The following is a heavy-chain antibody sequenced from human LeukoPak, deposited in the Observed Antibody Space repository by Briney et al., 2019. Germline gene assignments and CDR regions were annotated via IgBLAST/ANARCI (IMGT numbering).Heavy chain of an antibody. CDR2: IYYTRSP. CDR3: AMSYDMDV. CDR1: GGSVSSYY. J-gene: IGHJ6*02. Sequence: PSETLSLTCTVSGGSVSSYYWSWIRQPPGKGLEWIGYIYYTRSPSYNPSLKSRVTISLDTSKNQFSLKLSSVTAADTAVYYCAMSYDMDVWGQGTTVTVSS. V-gene: IGHV4-59*02.